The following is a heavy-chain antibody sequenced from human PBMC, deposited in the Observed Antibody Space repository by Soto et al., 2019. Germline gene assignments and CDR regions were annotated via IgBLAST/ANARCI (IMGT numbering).Heavy chain of an antibody. V-gene: IGHV3-48*02. CDR1: GFTFSSYS. CDR3: ARVKGDTAMVTVDTYYYYGMDV. J-gene: IGHJ6*02. Sequence: PGGSLRLSCAASGFTFSSYSMNWVRQAPGKGLEWVSYISSSSSTIYYADSVKGRFTISRDNAKNSLYLQMNSLRDEDTAVYYCARVKGDTAMVTVDTYYYYGMDVWGQGTTVTVSS. CDR2: ISSSSSTI. D-gene: IGHD5-18*01.